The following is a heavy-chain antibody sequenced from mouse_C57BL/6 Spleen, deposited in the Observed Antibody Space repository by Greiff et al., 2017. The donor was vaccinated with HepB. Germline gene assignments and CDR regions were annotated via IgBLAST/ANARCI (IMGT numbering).Heavy chain of an antibody. Sequence: EVQRVESGEGLVKPGGSLKLSCAASGFTFSSYAMSWVRQTPEKRLEWVAYISSGGDYIYYADTVKGRFTISRDNARNTLYLQMSSLKSEDTAMYYCTRVLYDGAMDYWGQGTSVTVSS. CDR1: GFTFSSYA. CDR2: ISSGGDYI. CDR3: TRVLYDGAMDY. V-gene: IGHV5-9-1*02. D-gene: IGHD2-12*01. J-gene: IGHJ4*01.